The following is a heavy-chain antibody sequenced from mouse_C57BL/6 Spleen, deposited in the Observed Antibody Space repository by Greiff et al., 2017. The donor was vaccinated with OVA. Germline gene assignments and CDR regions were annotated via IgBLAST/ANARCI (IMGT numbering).Heavy chain of an antibody. CDR1: GFTFSSYA. CDR3: TRAEDYYGSSPWFAY. CDR2: ISSGGDYI. Sequence: EVQLVESGEGLVKPGGSLKLSCAASGFTFSSYAMSWVRQTPEKRLEWVAYISSGGDYIYYADTVKGRFTISRDNARNTLYLQMSSLKSEDTAMYYCTRAEDYYGSSPWFAYWGQGTLVTVSA. D-gene: IGHD1-1*01. V-gene: IGHV5-9-1*02. J-gene: IGHJ3*01.